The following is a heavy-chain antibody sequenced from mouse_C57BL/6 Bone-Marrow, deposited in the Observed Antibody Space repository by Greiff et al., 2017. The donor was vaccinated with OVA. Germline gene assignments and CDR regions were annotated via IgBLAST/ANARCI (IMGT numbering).Heavy chain of an antibody. J-gene: IGHJ2*01. CDR2: INPSSGYT. V-gene: IGHV1-4*01. CDR3: YYPPLDD. Sequence: VQLQQSGAELARPGASVKMSCKASGYTFTSYTMHWVKQRPGQGLEWIGYINPSSGYTKYNQKFKDKATLTADKSSSTAYMQLSSLTAEDAAVYYCYYPPLDDWGQGTTLTVSS. D-gene: IGHD1-1*01. CDR1: GYTFTSYT.